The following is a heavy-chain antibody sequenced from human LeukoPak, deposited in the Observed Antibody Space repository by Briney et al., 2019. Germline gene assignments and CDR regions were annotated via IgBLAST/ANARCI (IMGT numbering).Heavy chain of an antibody. D-gene: IGHD6-13*01. J-gene: IGHJ4*02. Sequence: GGSLRLSCAASGFTFSSYAMSWVRQAPGKGLEWVSAISGSGGSTYYADTVKGRFTISRDNSKNTLYLQMNSLRAEDTAVYYCAKVGQQLVFYYFDYWGQGTLVTVSS. CDR1: GFTFSSYA. CDR3: AKVGQQLVFYYFDY. V-gene: IGHV3-23*01. CDR2: ISGSGGST.